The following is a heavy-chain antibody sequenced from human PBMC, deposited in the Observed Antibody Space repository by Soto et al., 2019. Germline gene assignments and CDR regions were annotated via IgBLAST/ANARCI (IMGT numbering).Heavy chain of an antibody. CDR3: ANGGAGLSDFDY. J-gene: IGHJ4*02. D-gene: IGHD1-26*01. CDR1: GCTFGSYA. V-gene: IGHV3-23*01. Sequence: EVQLLESGGGLVQPGGSLRLSCAASGCTFGSYAMSWVRQAPGRGLEWVSSVSGTGGSTYYADSVKGRFAISRDNSKNTLYLQMNSLRAEDTAVYYCANGGAGLSDFDYWGQGTLVTVSS. CDR2: VSGTGGST.